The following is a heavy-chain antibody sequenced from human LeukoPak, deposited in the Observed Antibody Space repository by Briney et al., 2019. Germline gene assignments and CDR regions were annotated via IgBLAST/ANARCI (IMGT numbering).Heavy chain of an antibody. CDR3: ARGGIVVMTARGGDYYGMDV. D-gene: IGHD2-21*02. J-gene: IGHJ6*02. V-gene: IGHV5-10-1*01. CDR1: GYSFTNHW. CDR2: IDPSESYP. Sequence: PGESLRISCKGSGYSFTNHWITWVRQMPGKGLEWMGRIDPSESYPNYSPSFQGHVTISVDKSIRTAYLQWSSLKASDSAMYYCARGGIVVMTARGGDYYGMDVWGQGTTVTVSS.